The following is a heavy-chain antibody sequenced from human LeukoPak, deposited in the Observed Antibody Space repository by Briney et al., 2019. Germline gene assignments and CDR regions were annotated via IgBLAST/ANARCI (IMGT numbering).Heavy chain of an antibody. CDR3: AKMGGGIAAAGTAY. CDR1: GFTFSSYG. V-gene: IGHV3-30*18. D-gene: IGHD6-13*01. J-gene: IGHJ4*02. Sequence: AGGSLRLSCAASGFTFSSYGMHWVRQAPGKGLEWVAVISYDGSNKYYADSVKGRFTISRDNSKNTLYLQMDSLRAEDTAVYYCAKMGGGIAAAGTAYWGQGTLVTVSS. CDR2: ISYDGSNK.